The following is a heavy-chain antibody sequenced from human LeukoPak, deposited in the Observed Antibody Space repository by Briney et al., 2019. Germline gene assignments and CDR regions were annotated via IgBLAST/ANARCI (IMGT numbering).Heavy chain of an antibody. CDR2: IGGSGGST. V-gene: IGHV3-23*01. Sequence: GGSLRLSCAASGFTFSSYAMSWVRQAPGKGLEWVSAIGGSGGSTYYADSVKGRFTISRDNSKNTLYLQMNSLRAEDTAVYYCAKSNSGWYYYYGMDVWGQGTTVTVSS. J-gene: IGHJ6*02. D-gene: IGHD6-19*01. CDR1: GFTFSSYA. CDR3: AKSNSGWYYYYGMDV.